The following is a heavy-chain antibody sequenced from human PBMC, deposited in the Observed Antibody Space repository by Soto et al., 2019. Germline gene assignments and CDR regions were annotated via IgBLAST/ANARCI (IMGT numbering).Heavy chain of an antibody. Sequence: SETVSLTCAFYVVSFSGYYWSCIRHPPGKGLEWIGEINHSGSTNYNPSLKSRVTISVDTSKNQFSLKLSSVTAADTAVYYCARADTIDRGFFEYWGQGTLVTVSS. D-gene: IGHD3-9*01. CDR1: VVSFSGYY. V-gene: IGHV4-34*01. CDR2: INHSGST. CDR3: ARADTIDRGFFEY. J-gene: IGHJ4*02.